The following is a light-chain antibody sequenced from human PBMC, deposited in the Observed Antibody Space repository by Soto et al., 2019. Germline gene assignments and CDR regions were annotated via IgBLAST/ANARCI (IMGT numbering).Light chain of an antibody. CDR2: AAS. J-gene: IGKJ4*01. V-gene: IGKV1-9*01. Sequence: IQLTHSPSSPSSSVCYIVTITSPASQGINSFLTWYQQTPGKAPKLLIYAASTLQSGVPSRFSGSGSGTDFTLTISSLQPEDFATYYCQQLERYPSTLGGGTKVDI. CDR3: QQLERYPST. CDR1: QGINSF.